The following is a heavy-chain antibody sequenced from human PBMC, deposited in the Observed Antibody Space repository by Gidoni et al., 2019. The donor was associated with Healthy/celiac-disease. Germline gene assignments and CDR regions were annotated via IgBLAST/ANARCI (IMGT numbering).Heavy chain of an antibody. CDR1: GFTVSSNY. V-gene: IGHV3-53*02. CDR2: IYSGGST. CDR3: ARDQGHGSSGWYFSSWYFDL. J-gene: IGHJ2*01. Sequence: EVQLVETGGGLIQPGGSLRLSCAASGFTVSSNYMSWVRQAPGKGLEWVSVIYSGGSTYYADSVKGRFTISRDNSKNTLYLQMNSLRAEDTAVYYCARDQGHGSSGWYFSSWYFDLWGRGTLVTVSS. D-gene: IGHD6-19*01.